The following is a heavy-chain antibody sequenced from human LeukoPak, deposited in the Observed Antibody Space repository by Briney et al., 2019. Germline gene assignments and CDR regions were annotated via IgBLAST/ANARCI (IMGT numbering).Heavy chain of an antibody. CDR1: GGSISSGGYY. Sequence: PSQTLSLTCTVSGGSISSGGYYWSWIRPHPGKGLEWIGYIYYSGSTYYNPSLKSRVTISVDTSKNQFSLKLSSVTAADTAVYYCARHAAGGNYGLHFDYWGQGTLVTVSS. J-gene: IGHJ4*02. CDR2: IYYSGST. D-gene: IGHD3-10*01. CDR3: ARHAAGGNYGLHFDY. V-gene: IGHV4-31*03.